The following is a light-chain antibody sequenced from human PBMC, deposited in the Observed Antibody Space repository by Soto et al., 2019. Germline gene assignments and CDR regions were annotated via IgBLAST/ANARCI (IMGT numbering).Light chain of an antibody. CDR2: DAS. Sequence: EIVLTQSPATLSLSPGARDPLSWRARQSISRNLAWYQQNLGQAPRLLIYDASNRATGIPARFSGSGSGTDFTLTISSLEPEDFAVYYCQQRSNWPPEVTFGQGTRLENK. J-gene: IGKJ5*01. CDR1: QSISRN. V-gene: IGKV3-11*01. CDR3: QQRSNWPPEVT.